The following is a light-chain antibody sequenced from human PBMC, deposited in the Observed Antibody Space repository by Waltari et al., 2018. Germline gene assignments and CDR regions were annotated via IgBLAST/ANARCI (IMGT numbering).Light chain of an antibody. J-gene: IGKJ5*01. Sequence: EVMMTQSPATLSVSPGERVTLSCRASQSVGYNLAWFQQQPGQAPRLLIYGASTRATDIPDRFSGSGSGTAFTLTINSLQSEDFANYYCQQYNNWQITFGQGTRLDLK. CDR2: GAS. CDR1: QSVGYN. CDR3: QQYNNWQIT. V-gene: IGKV3-15*01.